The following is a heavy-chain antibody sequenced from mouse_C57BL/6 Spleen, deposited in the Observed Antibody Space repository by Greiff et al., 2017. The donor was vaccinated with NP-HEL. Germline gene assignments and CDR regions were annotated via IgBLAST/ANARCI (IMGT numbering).Heavy chain of an antibody. CDR1: GYTFTSYG. Sequence: VQLQQSGAELARPGASVKLSCKASGYTFTSYGISWVKQRTGQGLEWIGEIYPRSGNTYYNEKFKGKATLTADKSSSTAYMELRSLTSEDSAVYFCARGTKEEFAYWGQGTLVTVSA. CDR3: ARGTKEEFAY. CDR2: IYPRSGNT. J-gene: IGHJ3*01. D-gene: IGHD3-3*01. V-gene: IGHV1-81*01.